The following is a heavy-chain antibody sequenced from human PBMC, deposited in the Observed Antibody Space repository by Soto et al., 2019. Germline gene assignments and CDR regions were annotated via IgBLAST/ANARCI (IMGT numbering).Heavy chain of an antibody. CDR2: IYYSGST. J-gene: IGHJ4*02. D-gene: IGHD2-15*01. V-gene: IGHV4-59*01. Sequence: SETLSLTCTVSGGSISSYYWSWIRQPPGKGLEWIGYIYYSGSTNYNPSLKRRVTISVDTSKNQFSLKLSSVTAADPAFFYFARQAGYCSGGSSYRSWGQGTLVTVPS. CDR1: GGSISSYY. CDR3: ARQAGYCSGGSSYRS.